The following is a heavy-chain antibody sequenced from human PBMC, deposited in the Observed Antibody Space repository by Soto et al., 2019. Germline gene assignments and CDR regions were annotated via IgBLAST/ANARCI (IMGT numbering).Heavy chain of an antibody. D-gene: IGHD3-3*01. CDR3: ARNYDFWSGYYVLDY. V-gene: IGHV4-31*03. CDR1: GFSISSGGYY. Sequence: PSETLSLTCTFSGFSISSGGYYWSWIRQHPGKGLEWIGYIYYSGSTYYNPSLKSRVTISVDTSKNQFSLKLSSVTAADTAVYYCARNYDFWSGYYVLDYWGQGTLVTVSS. J-gene: IGHJ4*02. CDR2: IYYSGST.